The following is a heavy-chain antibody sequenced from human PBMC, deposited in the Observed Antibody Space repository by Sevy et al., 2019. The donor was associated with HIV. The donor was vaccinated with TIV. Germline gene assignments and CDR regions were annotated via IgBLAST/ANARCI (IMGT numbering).Heavy chain of an antibody. CDR3: ARLLYSFDP. CDR1: VGTFSSYA. D-gene: IGHD1-26*01. CDR2: IIPIFGTA. V-gene: IGHV1-69*13. Sequence: ASVKVSFKASVGTFSSYAISWVRQAPGQGLEWMGGIIPIFGTANYAQKFQGRVTITADESTSTAYMELSSLRSADTAVYYCARLLYSFDPWGQGTLVTVSS. J-gene: IGHJ5*02.